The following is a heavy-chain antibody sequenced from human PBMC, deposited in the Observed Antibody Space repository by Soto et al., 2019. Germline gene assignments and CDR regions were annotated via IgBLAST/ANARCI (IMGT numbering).Heavy chain of an antibody. V-gene: IGHV3-23*01. CDR3: AKGID. J-gene: IGHJ4*02. CDR1: GFTFRSYA. CDR2: IADSRDRT. Sequence: EVQLLESGGGLVQPGGSLRLSCAASGFTFRSYAMSWVRQAPGKGLEWVSVIADSRDRTYYADSVKGRFTISRDNSNNTLYLQMHTLRAEDTATYYCAKGIDWGQGTRVTVSS. D-gene: IGHD2-15*01.